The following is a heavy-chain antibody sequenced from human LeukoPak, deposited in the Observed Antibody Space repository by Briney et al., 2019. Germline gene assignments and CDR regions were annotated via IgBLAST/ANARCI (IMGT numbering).Heavy chain of an antibody. Sequence: PGGSLRLSCAASGFSLISYNMNWVRQAPGKGLEWVSSISSTSSHIYYADSVKGRFTISRDNAKNSLYLQVNSLRAEDTAMYYCATAPYDILTGYSPYYFESWGQGTLVTVSS. CDR2: ISSTSSHI. CDR3: ATAPYDILTGYSPYYFES. CDR1: GFSLISYN. V-gene: IGHV3-21*06. J-gene: IGHJ4*02. D-gene: IGHD3-9*01.